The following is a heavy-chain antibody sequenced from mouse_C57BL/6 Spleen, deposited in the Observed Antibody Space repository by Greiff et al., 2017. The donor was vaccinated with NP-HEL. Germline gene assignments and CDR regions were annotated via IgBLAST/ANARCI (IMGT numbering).Heavy chain of an antibody. D-gene: IGHD2-10*02. J-gene: IGHJ1*03. CDR3: ARQKGPLGYFDV. CDR1: GFTFSDYY. Sequence: EVKVEESGGGLVQPGGSLKLSCAASGFTFSDYYMYWVRQTPEKRLEWVAYISNGGGSTYYPDTVKGRFTISRDNAKNTLYLQMSRLKSEDTAMYYCARQKGPLGYFDVWGTGTTVTVSS. V-gene: IGHV5-12*01. CDR2: ISNGGGST.